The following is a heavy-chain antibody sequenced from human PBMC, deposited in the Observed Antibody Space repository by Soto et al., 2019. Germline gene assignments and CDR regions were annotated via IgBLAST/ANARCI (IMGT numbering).Heavy chain of an antibody. CDR3: ARSGGSFNLDY. CDR1: GGSISNYY. Sequence: SQTLSLTCTVFGGSISNYYWSWIRQPAGKGLEWIGRIYNSGSTKYNPSLKSRVTMSEETSKNQFSLNLISVTAADTAVYYCARSGGSFNLDYWGLGTLVTVSS. CDR2: IYNSGST. V-gene: IGHV4-4*07. J-gene: IGHJ4*02. D-gene: IGHD1-26*01.